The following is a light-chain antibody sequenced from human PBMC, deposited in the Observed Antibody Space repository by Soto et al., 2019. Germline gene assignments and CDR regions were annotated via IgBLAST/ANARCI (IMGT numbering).Light chain of an antibody. CDR2: DAS. CDR3: QQFNDCPIT. Sequence: DIQLTQSPSFLSASVGDRVTITCRASQGINSYLAWYQQKPGKAPKVLMYDASTLQRGVPSRFSGSGSGTEFTLAISSLQPEDFATYYCQQFNDCPITFGQGTKVDIK. CDR1: QGINSY. J-gene: IGKJ1*01. V-gene: IGKV1-9*01.